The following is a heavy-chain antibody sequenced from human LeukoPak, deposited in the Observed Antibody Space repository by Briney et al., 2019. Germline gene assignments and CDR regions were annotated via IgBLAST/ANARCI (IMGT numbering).Heavy chain of an antibody. CDR2: IYYSGST. D-gene: IGHD3-16*01. CDR3: ARVWSSRKAFDI. Sequence: PSQTLSLTCTVSGGSISSGGYYWSWIRQHPGKGLEWIGYIYYSGSTYYNPSLKSRVTISVDTSKNQFSLKLSSVTAADTAVYYCARVWSSRKAFDIWGQGTMVTVSS. V-gene: IGHV4-31*03. CDR1: GGSISSGGYY. J-gene: IGHJ3*02.